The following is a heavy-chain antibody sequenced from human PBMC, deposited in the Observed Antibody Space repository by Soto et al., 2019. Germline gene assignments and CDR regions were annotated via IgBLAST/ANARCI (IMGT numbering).Heavy chain of an antibody. CDR2: INHSGST. V-gene: IGHV4-34*01. J-gene: IGHJ5*02. CDR1: GASIGSSY. Sequence: PSETLSLTCTVSGASIGSSYWTWIRQPPGKGLEWIGEINHSGSTNYNPSLKSRVTISVDTSKNQFSLKLSSVTAADTAVYYCARGRYYYGSGSYYNYWFDPWGQGTLVTVSS. D-gene: IGHD3-10*01. CDR3: ARGRYYYGSGSYYNYWFDP.